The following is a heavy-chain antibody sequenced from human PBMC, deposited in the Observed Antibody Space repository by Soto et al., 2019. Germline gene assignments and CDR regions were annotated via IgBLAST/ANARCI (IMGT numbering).Heavy chain of an antibody. J-gene: IGHJ4*02. CDR3: ARNTGDGTFDF. CDR1: GYTFSSYA. Sequence: ASVKVSCKASGYTFSSYAMHWVRQAPGQRLEWMGWINAGYGNTKSSQKFQDRVTISRDTSASTAYMELTSLRSEDTAVYYCARNTGDGTFDFWGQGTLVTVSS. V-gene: IGHV1-3*01. D-gene: IGHD7-27*01. CDR2: INAGYGNT.